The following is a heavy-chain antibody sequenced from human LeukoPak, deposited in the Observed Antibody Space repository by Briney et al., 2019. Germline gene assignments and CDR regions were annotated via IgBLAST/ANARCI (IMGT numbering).Heavy chain of an antibody. V-gene: IGHV3-30*02. CDR3: ARGGTTGTTCDN. Sequence: GGSLRLSCAALGFTFSSYGMHWVRQAPGKGLEWVAFIRFDGSNNYYADSVKGRFTISRDNAKNSLYLQMNSLRAEDTAVYYCARGGTTGTTCDNWGQGTLVTVSS. CDR1: GFTFSSYG. CDR2: IRFDGSNN. J-gene: IGHJ4*02. D-gene: IGHD1-1*01.